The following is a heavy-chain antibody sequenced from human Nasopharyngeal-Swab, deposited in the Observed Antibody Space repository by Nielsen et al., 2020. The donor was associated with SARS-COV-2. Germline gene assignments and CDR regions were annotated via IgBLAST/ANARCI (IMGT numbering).Heavy chain of an antibody. Sequence: ASVKVSCKPSGYTFASFDISWVRQARGQGLEWMGWIGAYNGNTNYAQKFQDRVTMTTDTSTSTVYMELRSLRSDDTAVYYCARDAGRGFVYAYDYWGQGTLVTVSS. D-gene: IGHD5-18*01. CDR2: IGAYNGNT. CDR3: ARDAGRGFVYAYDY. CDR1: GYTFASFD. V-gene: IGHV1-18*01. J-gene: IGHJ4*02.